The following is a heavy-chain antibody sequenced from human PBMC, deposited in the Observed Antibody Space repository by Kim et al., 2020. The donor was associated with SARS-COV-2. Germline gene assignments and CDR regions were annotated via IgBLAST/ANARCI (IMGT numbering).Heavy chain of an antibody. J-gene: IGHJ6*02. D-gene: IGHD3-10*02. CDR3: ARDYSVSPFGMDV. V-gene: IGHV7-4-1*02. Sequence: YAQGFKGRFAFSLEPSVSTAYLQISSLKAEDTAVYYCARDYSVSPFGMDVWGQGTTVTVSS.